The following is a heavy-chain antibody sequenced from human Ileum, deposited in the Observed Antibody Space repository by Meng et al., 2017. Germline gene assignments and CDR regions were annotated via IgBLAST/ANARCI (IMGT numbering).Heavy chain of an antibody. CDR2: INGGNGKT. D-gene: IGHD2-2*01. J-gene: IGHJ4*02. CDR1: EYTFTSYA. CDR3: ARDVVVPAALTVRIDY. V-gene: IGHV1-3*01. Sequence: QVKLAQSGAEVKEPGASVKVSCKASEYTFTSYAIHWVRQDPGQGLEWMGWINGGNGKTKYSQKFQGRVTITRDTSASTAYMELSSLRSEDTAVYYCARDVVVPAALTVRIDYWGQGTLVTVSS.